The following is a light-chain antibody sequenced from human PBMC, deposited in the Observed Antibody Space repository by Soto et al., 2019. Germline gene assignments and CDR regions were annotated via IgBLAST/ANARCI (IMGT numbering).Light chain of an antibody. CDR2: GAS. CDR1: QSVSSSY. CDR3: QQRSNWPWT. J-gene: IGKJ1*01. V-gene: IGKV3D-20*02. Sequence: EVVVTQSPATLSVSPGERATLSFMASQSVSSSYLSWYQQKPCQAPRLLIYGASSRATGIPDRFSGSGSGTDFTLTISSLEPEDFAVYYCQQRSNWPWTFGQGTKVDIK.